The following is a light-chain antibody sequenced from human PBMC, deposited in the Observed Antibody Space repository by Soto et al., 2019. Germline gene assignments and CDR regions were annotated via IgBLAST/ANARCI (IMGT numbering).Light chain of an antibody. CDR1: SSDIGGYNY. V-gene: IGLV2-14*01. CDR3: SSYTSSSTLV. Sequence: QSVLTQPASVSGSPGQSITISCTGTSSDIGGYNYVSWFQQHPGKAPKLMIYDVSNRPSGVSNRFSGSKSANTASLTISGLRAEDEADYYCSSYTSSSTLVFGGGTKVTVL. CDR2: DVS. J-gene: IGLJ3*02.